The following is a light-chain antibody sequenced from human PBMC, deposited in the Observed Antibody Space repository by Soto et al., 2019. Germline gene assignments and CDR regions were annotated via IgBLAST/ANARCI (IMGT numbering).Light chain of an antibody. CDR1: QSVSSW. CDR3: QQYKSYSPRT. Sequence: DIQITHSPSTLSASVAYRVTITCRPSQSVSSWLAWYQQKPGKAPKLLIYEASSLESGVPSRFSGSGSGTEFTLTISSLQPDDFATYYCQQYKSYSPRTFGQGTKVDI. CDR2: EAS. V-gene: IGKV1-5*03. J-gene: IGKJ1*01.